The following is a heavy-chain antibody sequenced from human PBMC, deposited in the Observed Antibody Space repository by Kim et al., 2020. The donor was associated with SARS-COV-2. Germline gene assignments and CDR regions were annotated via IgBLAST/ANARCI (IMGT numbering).Heavy chain of an antibody. Sequence: ASVKVSCKASGYTFTNNAINWVRQAPGQGLEWMGWINTNTGNPTYAQGFTGRFVFSLDTSVSTAYLQISSLKAEDTAVYYCARDTVDSDSDNYAEILFDYWGQGTLVTVAS. V-gene: IGHV7-4-1*02. D-gene: IGHD3-22*01. J-gene: IGHJ4*02. CDR1: GYTFTNNA. CDR3: ARDTVDSDSDNYAEILFDY. CDR2: INTNTGNP.